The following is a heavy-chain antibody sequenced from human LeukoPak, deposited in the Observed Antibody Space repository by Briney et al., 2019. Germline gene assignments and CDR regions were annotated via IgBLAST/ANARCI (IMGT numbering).Heavy chain of an antibody. J-gene: IGHJ4*02. CDR1: GGSILTTNW. CDR3: TREGGAFSPFGF. Sequence: MPSGTLSLTCAVSGGSILTTNWWSWVRQPPGKGLEWIGEVHLSGASNYNPSLKSRVNMSIDKSKNQLSLELTSVTAADTAIYYCTREGGAFSPFGFWGQGTLVTVSS. D-gene: IGHD1-26*01. V-gene: IGHV4-4*02. CDR2: VHLSGAS.